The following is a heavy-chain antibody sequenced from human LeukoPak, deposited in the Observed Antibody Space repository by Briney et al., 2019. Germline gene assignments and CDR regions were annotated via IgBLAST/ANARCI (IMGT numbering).Heavy chain of an antibody. J-gene: IGHJ4*02. V-gene: IGHV3-7*03. CDR3: ARVRSPPEDNSNYRPVDY. CDR1: GFSFSNYW. CDR2: MNQDETET. D-gene: IGHD1-1*01. Sequence: PGGSLRLSCTVSGFSFSNYWMSWVRQAPGKGLEWMASMNQDETETNYVDSVKGRFIISRDNAKNSLFLRMNSLRVEDTAMYYCARVRSPPEDNSNYRPVDYWGQGILVTVSS.